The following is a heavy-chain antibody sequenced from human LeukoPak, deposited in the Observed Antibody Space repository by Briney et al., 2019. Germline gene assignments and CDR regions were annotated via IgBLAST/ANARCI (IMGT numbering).Heavy chain of an antibody. V-gene: IGHV4-39*01. CDR3: ARQTGSGLFILP. CDR1: GVSISSSNSY. J-gene: IGHJ4*02. CDR2: IYYSGNT. D-gene: IGHD3/OR15-3a*01. Sequence: SETLSLTCTVSGVSISSSNSYWGWIRQPPGKGLEWIGSIYYSGNTYYNAFLKSQVSISIDTSKNQFSLRLTSVTAADTAAYYCARQTGSGLFILPGGQGTLVTVSS.